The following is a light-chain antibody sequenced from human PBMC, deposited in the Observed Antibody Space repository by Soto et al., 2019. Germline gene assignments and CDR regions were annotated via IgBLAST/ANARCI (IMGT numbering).Light chain of an antibody. Sequence: IVMTQSPLSLPATPGEPASISCRSSQSLLHSNGYNYLDWYLQKPGQSPQLLIYLGSNRASGVPDRFSGSGSGTDFTLKISRVEAEDVGVYYCMQALQTSITFGQGTRLEIK. J-gene: IGKJ5*01. CDR2: LGS. V-gene: IGKV2-28*01. CDR3: MQALQTSIT. CDR1: QSLLHSNGYNY.